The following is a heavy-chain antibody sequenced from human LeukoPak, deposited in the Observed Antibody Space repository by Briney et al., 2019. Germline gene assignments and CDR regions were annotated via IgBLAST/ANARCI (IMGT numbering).Heavy chain of an antibody. J-gene: IGHJ4*02. V-gene: IGHV4-30-2*01. CDR1: GGSISSGGYS. Sequence: SETLSLTCAVSGGSISSGGYSWSWIRQPPGKGLEWIGYIYHSGSTYYNPSLMSRVTISVDRSKNQFSLKLSSVTAADTAVYYCARVRAGTLNLDYWGQGTLVTVSS. CDR2: IYHSGST. D-gene: IGHD3-10*01. CDR3: ARVRAGTLNLDY.